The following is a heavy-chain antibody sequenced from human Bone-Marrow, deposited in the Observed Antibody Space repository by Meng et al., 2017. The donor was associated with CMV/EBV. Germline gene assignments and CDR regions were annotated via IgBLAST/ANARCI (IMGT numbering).Heavy chain of an antibody. CDR3: ARDLTS. J-gene: IGHJ4*02. Sequence: GGSLRLSCAASGFTFSSYAMHWVRQAPGKGLEWVAVISYNGSNKYYADSVKGRFTISRDNSKNTLYLQINSLRAEDTAVYYCARDLTSWGQGTLVTVYS. V-gene: IGHV3-30-3*01. D-gene: IGHD4/OR15-4a*01. CDR2: ISYNGSNK. CDR1: GFTFSSYA.